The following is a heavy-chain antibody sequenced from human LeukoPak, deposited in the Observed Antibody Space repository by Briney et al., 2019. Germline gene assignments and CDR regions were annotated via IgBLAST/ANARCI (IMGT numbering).Heavy chain of an antibody. J-gene: IGHJ4*02. CDR2: IHHSGRT. D-gene: IGHD3-22*01. CDR3: ARAGYYDSSGKELFDY. V-gene: IGHV4-39*07. CDR1: GGSISSSGDF. Sequence: SETLSLTCTVSGGSISSSGDFWGWIRQPPGKEPEYIASIHHSGRTYYNLSLKSRVTISVDTSKNQFSLKLSSVTAADTAVYHCARAGYYDSSGKELFDYWGQGTLVTVSS.